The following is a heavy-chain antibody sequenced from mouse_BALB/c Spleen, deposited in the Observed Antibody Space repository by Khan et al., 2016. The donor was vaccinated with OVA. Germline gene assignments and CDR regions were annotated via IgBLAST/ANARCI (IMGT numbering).Heavy chain of an antibody. V-gene: IGHV5-6*01. CDR3: ASHLTGSFAY. D-gene: IGHD4-1*01. CDR2: ISSGGDYT. J-gene: IGHJ3*01. Sequence: EVLVESGGDLVKPGGSLKLSCAASGFTFSSYSMSWVRQPPDKRLEWVATISSGGDYTYYPDSVKGRFTISRDNAKNTLYLQMSSLKSEDTAMCYCASHLTGSFAYWGQGTLVTVSA. CDR1: GFTFSSYS.